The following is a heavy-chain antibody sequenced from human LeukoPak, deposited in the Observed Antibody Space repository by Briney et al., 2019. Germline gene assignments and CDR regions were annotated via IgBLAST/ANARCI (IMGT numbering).Heavy chain of an antibody. CDR1: GFTFSSYA. Sequence: PGGSLRLSCAASGFTFSSYAMSWVRQAPGKGLEWVSAISGSGGSTYYADSVKGRFTISRDNSKNTLYLQMNSLRAEDTAVCYCAKLDDYDYVWGSYRPLGFDYWGQGTLVTVSS. CDR2: ISGSGGST. V-gene: IGHV3-23*01. J-gene: IGHJ4*02. D-gene: IGHD3-16*02. CDR3: AKLDDYDYVWGSYRPLGFDY.